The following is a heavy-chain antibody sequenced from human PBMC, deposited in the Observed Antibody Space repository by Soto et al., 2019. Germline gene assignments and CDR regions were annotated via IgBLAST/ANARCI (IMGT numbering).Heavy chain of an antibody. V-gene: IGHV4-39*01. CDR1: GGSISSSSYY. Sequence: SETLSLTCTVSGGSISSSSYYWGWIRQPPGKGLEWIGTIYYRGSTYYNPSLKSRVTISADTSKNQFSLKLSSVTAADTAVYYCARLDTALILVGLWAQGTLVTVSS. J-gene: IGHJ4*02. D-gene: IGHD5-18*01. CDR2: IYYRGST. CDR3: ARLDTALILVGL.